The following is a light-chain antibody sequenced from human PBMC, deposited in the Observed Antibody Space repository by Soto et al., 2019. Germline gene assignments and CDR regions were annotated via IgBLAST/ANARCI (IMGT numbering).Light chain of an antibody. J-gene: IGLJ2*01. Sequence: QSALTQPASVSGSPGQSITISCTGTSSDVGGYDYVSWYQQHPGKAPKLMIYEVSNRPSGVSNRFSGSKSGSTASLTISGLQAEDEAAYYCSSYATSSTLVFGGGTKVTVL. V-gene: IGLV2-14*01. CDR3: SSYATSSTLV. CDR1: SSDVGGYDY. CDR2: EVS.